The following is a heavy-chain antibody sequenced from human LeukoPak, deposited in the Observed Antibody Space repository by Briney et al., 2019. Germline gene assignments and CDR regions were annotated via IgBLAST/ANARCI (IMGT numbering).Heavy chain of an antibody. D-gene: IGHD2-15*01. CDR3: ARLYCSGGSCSSENWYFDL. CDR1: GGSISSGDYY. Sequence: SETLSLTCTVSGGSISSGDYYWGWHRQPPGTGLEWIGYIYYSGSTYYNPSLKSRVTISVDTSKNQFSLKLSSVTAADTAVYYCARLYCSGGSCSSENWYFDLWGRGTLVTVSS. J-gene: IGHJ2*01. CDR2: IYYSGST. V-gene: IGHV4-30-4*01.